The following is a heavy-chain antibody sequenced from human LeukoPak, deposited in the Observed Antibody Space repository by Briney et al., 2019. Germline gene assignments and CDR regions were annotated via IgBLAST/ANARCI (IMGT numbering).Heavy chain of an antibody. CDR1: GGSISSYY. CDR2: IYYSGST. V-gene: IGHV4-59*01. J-gene: IGHJ6*03. Sequence: SETLSLTCTVSGGSISSYYWSWIRQPPGKGLEWIGYIYYSGSTNYNPSLKSRVTISVDTSKDQFSLKLSSVTAADTAVYYCARAYYYYYYMDVWGKGTTVTVSS. CDR3: ARAYYYYYYMDV.